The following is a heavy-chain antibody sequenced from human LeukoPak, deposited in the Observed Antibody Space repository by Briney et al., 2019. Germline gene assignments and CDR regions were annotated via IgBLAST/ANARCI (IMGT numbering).Heavy chain of an antibody. D-gene: IGHD6-19*01. Sequence: GGSLRLSCAVSGFTFSSYSMNWVRQAPGKGLEWVSYISSSSSAIYYADSVKGRFTISRDNAKNSLYLQMNSLRAEDTAVYYCARDLKIAVAGTLAYWGQGTLVTVSS. CDR3: ARDLKIAVAGTLAY. V-gene: IGHV3-48*01. CDR1: GFTFSSYS. CDR2: ISSSSSAI. J-gene: IGHJ4*02.